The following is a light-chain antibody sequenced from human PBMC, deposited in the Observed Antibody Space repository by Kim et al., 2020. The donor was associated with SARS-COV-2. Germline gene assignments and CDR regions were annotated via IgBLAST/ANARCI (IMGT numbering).Light chain of an antibody. CDR3: QQRSKWPPIT. CDR2: DAS. CDR1: QRISNY. V-gene: IGKV3-11*01. J-gene: IGKJ5*01. Sequence: VLTQSPATLSLSPGERATLSCRASQRISNYLAWYQQKPGQAPRLLIYDASNRATGIPARFSGSGSGTDFTLTISSLEPEDFAVYYCQQRSKWPPITFGQGTRLEFK.